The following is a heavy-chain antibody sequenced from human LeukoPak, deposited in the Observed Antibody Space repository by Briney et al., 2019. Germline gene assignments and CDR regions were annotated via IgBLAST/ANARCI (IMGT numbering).Heavy chain of an antibody. D-gene: IGHD2-2*01. CDR1: GFTFSSYA. V-gene: IGHV3-23*01. CDR2: ISGSGGST. CDR3: ARHVGYCSSTSCPFGYYYYYMDV. Sequence: PGGSLRLSCAASGFTFSSYAMSWVRQAPGKGLEWVSAISGSGGSTYYADSVKGRFTISRDNSKNTLYLQMNSLRAEDTALYHCARHVGYCSSTSCPFGYYYYYMDVWGKGTTVTVSS. J-gene: IGHJ6*03.